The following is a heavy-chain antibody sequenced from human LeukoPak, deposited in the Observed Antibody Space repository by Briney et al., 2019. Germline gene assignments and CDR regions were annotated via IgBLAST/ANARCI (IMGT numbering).Heavy chain of an antibody. CDR1: GYTFTSYG. D-gene: IGHD3-22*01. CDR2: ISAYNGNT. CDR3: ARDRVYYYDSSGYLGRLGSDAFDI. Sequence: ASVKVSCKASGYTFTSYGISWVRQAPGQGLEWMGWISAYNGNTNYAQKLQGRVTMTTDTSTSTAYMELRSLRSDDTAVYYCARDRVYYYDSSGYLGRLGSDAFDIWGQGTMVTVSS. V-gene: IGHV1-18*01. J-gene: IGHJ3*02.